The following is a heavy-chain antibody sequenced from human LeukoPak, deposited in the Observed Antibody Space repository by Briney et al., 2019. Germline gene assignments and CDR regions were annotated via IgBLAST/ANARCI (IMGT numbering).Heavy chain of an antibody. CDR3: ARVMFSVAGTKFDY. D-gene: IGHD6-19*01. CDR2: IYYSGST. V-gene: IGHV4-59*01. J-gene: IGHJ4*02. Sequence: SETLSLTCTVSGGSISSYYGSWIRQPPGKGLEWIGYIYYSGSTNYNPSLKSRVTISVDTSKNQFSLKLSSVTAADTAVYYCARVMFSVAGTKFDYWGQGTLVTVSS. CDR1: GGSISSYY.